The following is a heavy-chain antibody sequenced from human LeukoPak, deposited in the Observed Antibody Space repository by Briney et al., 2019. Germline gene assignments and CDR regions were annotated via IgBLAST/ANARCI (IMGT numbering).Heavy chain of an antibody. D-gene: IGHD1-26*01. Sequence: SETLSLTCTVSGGSISSYYWSWIRQPPGKGLEWIGFIYYTGTTNYNPSLKSRVTISVDTSKYQFSVRLSSVTAADTAVYFCARSGRGATSYSFDYWGQGTLVPVSS. CDR1: GGSISSYY. J-gene: IGHJ4*02. CDR3: ARSGRGATSYSFDY. V-gene: IGHV4-59*01. CDR2: IYYTGTT.